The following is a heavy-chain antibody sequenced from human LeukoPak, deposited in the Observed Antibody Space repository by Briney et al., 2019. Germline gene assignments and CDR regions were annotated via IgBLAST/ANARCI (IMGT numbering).Heavy chain of an antibody. J-gene: IGHJ5*02. CDR3: ARLIGSLESGSYGSGSYPYLRWFDP. D-gene: IGHD3-10*01. Sequence: PSETLSLTCTVSGGSISSGSYYWSWIRQPAGKGLEWIGRIYTSGSTNYNPSLKSRVTISVDTSKNQFSLKLSSVTAADTAVYYCARLIGSLESGSYGSGSYPYLRWFDPWGQGTLVTVSS. V-gene: IGHV4-61*02. CDR2: IYTSGST. CDR1: GGSISSGSYY.